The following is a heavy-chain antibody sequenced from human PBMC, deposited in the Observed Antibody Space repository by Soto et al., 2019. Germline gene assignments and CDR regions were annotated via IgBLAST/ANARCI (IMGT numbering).Heavy chain of an antibody. CDR2: ISPYNGNT. D-gene: IGHD4-17*01. V-gene: IGHV1-18*04. J-gene: IGHJ4*02. CDR1: GYTFSIYG. CDR3: ARGTPYGDYETPTDY. Sequence: ASVKVSCKASGYTFSIYGISWVRQAPGQGLEWMGWISPYNGNTNYAQKFQDRVTMTTDTSTSTAYMELRSLRSDDTAVYYCARGTPYGDYETPTDYWGQGTLVTVS.